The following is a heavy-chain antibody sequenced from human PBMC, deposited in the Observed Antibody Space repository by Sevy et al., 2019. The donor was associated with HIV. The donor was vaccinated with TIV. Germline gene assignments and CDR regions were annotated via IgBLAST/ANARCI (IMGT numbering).Heavy chain of an antibody. CDR2: ISSSSSTI. D-gene: IGHD3-10*01. CDR1: GFTFSSYS. CDR3: ARGKYYYGSGSYNRWYFDL. J-gene: IGHJ2*01. Sequence: GGSLRLSCAASGFTFSSYSMNWVRQAPGKGLEWVSYISSSSSTIYYADSVKGRFTISRDNAKNSLYLQMNSLRDEDTAVYYCARGKYYYGSGSYNRWYFDLWGPGTLVTVSS. V-gene: IGHV3-48*02.